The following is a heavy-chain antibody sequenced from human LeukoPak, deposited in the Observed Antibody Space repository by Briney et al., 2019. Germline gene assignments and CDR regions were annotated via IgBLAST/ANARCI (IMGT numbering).Heavy chain of an antibody. D-gene: IGHD3-10*01. J-gene: IGHJ4*02. Sequence: PGGSLGLSCTASGFTFSTYWINWVRPSPGKGLVWVALINGDGSTTTHPDSVKGRFTISRDNAKNTAYLQMNSLRDEDTAVYFCARDYAGSPDYWGQGTLVTVSA. V-gene: IGHV3-74*03. CDR1: GFTFSTYW. CDR2: INGDGSTT. CDR3: ARDYAGSPDY.